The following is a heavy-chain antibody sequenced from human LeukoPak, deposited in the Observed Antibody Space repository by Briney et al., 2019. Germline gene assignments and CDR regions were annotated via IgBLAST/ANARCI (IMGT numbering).Heavy chain of an antibody. V-gene: IGHV3-23*01. Sequence: TGGSLRLPCAASGFTFSSYAMSWVRQAPGKGLEWVSAISGSGGSTYYADSVKGRFTISRDNSKNTLYLQMNSLRAEDTAVYYCAKGMTTVTTEYDYWGQGTLVTVSS. D-gene: IGHD4-17*01. CDR3: AKGMTTVTTEYDY. CDR1: GFTFSSYA. J-gene: IGHJ4*02. CDR2: ISGSGGST.